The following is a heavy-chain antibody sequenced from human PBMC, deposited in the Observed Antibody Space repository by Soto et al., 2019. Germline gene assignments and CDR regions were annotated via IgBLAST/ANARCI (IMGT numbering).Heavy chain of an antibody. V-gene: IGHV1-69*12. J-gene: IGHJ2*01. Sequence: QVQLVQSGAEVKKPGSSVKVSCKASGGTFSNYPIIWVGQAPGQGLDWMGGIIPIFGTVNYAQKFQGRVTITADESTSTAYMELSSLRSEDTAVYYCARGNHRWLQLWYFDLWGRGTLVTVSS. CDR3: ARGNHRWLQLWYFDL. CDR2: IIPIFGTV. CDR1: GGTFSNYP. D-gene: IGHD5-12*01.